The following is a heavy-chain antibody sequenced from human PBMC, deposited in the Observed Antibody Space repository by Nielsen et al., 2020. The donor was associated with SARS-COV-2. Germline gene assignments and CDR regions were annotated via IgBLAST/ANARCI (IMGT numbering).Heavy chain of an antibody. D-gene: IGHD3-10*01. CDR1: GFTFNIYA. V-gene: IGHV3-23*01. J-gene: IGHJ3*02. Sequence: GESLKISCAASGFTFNIYAMAWVRRAPGRGLEWVSGTSASGASTYYADSVKGRFTISRDNSKNTLYLQMHSLRVEDTALYYCAKDDVVRGDAYDIWGQGTVVTVSS. CDR3: AKDDVVRGDAYDI. CDR2: TSASGAST.